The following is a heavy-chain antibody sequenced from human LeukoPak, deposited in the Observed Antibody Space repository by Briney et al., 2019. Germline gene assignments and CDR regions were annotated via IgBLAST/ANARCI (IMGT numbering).Heavy chain of an antibody. CDR3: ARDGDFWSGYIDY. CDR1: GGSISSGSYY. J-gene: IGHJ4*02. V-gene: IGHV4-61*02. CDR2: IYTSGST. D-gene: IGHD3-3*01. Sequence: SETLSLTCTVSGGSISSGSYYWSWIRQPAGKGLERIGRIYTSGSTNYNPSLKSRVTISVDTSKNQFSLKLSSVTAADTAVYYCARDGDFWSGYIDYWGQGTLVTVST.